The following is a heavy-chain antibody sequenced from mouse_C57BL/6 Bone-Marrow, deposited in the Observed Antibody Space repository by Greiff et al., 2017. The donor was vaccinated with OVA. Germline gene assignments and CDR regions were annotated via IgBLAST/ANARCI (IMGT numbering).Heavy chain of an antibody. V-gene: IGHV1-64*01. CDR1: GYTFTSYW. D-gene: IGHD1-1*02. CDR3: AIILFYAMDY. Sequence: QVQLQQSGAELVKPGASVKLSCKASGYTFTSYWMHWVKQRPGQGLEWIGMIHPNSGSTNYNEKFKSKATLTVDKSSSTAYMQLSSLTSEDSAVYYCAIILFYAMDYWGQGTSVTVSS. J-gene: IGHJ4*01. CDR2: IHPNSGST.